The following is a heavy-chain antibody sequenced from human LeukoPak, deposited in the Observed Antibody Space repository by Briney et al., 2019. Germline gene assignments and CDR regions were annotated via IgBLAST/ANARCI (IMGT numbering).Heavy chain of an antibody. CDR1: GGSFSGYY. Sequence: SETLSLTYAVYGGSFSGYYCSWIRQPPGKGREWIWSIYHSVSTYYNPSRKSRVTISVKTSKNQFSLKLSSVPAADMAVYYCARAPYYDNSSYRDYWGQGTLVTVSS. V-gene: IGHV4-38-2*01. D-gene: IGHD3-22*01. CDR3: ARAPYYDNSSYRDY. CDR2: IYHSVST. J-gene: IGHJ4*02.